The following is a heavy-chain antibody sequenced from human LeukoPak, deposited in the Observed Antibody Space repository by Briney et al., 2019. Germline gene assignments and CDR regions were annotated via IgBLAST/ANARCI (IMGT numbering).Heavy chain of an antibody. CDR1: GGSFSGYY. CDR2: ISHSGST. V-gene: IGHV4-34*01. Sequence: PSETLSLTCAVYGGSFSGYYWSWIRQPPGKGLEWIGEISHSGSTNYNPSLKSRVTISVDTSKNQFSLKLSSVTAADTAVYYCARSPCSSISCYYYYGMDVWGQGTTVTVSS. D-gene: IGHD2-2*01. J-gene: IGHJ6*02. CDR3: ARSPCSSISCYYYYGMDV.